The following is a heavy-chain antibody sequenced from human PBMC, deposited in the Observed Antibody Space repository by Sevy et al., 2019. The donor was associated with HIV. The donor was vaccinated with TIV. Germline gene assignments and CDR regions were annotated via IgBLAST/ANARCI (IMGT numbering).Heavy chain of an antibody. CDR1: GFRFRDYR. V-gene: IGHV3-48*02. CDR3: ARDRGRGEVALDL. CDR2: ITSSSNTI. J-gene: IGHJ5*02. Sequence: GGSLRLSCAASGFRFRDYRMNWVRQAPGKGLEWVSYITSSSNTINYADSVKGRFTISRDNGRNSLYLQTNSLRHEDTAVYYCARDRGRGEVALDLWGQGTLVTVSS. D-gene: IGHD3-10*01.